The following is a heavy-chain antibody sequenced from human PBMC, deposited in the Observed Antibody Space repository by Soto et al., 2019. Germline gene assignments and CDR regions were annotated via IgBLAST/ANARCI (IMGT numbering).Heavy chain of an antibody. J-gene: IGHJ4*02. CDR1: GGSISSGGYY. CDR2: IYYSGST. CDR3: ARERPSFYIWGSYRQMGATHFDY. V-gene: IGHV4-31*03. D-gene: IGHD3-16*02. Sequence: QVQLQESGPGLVKPSQTLSLTCTVSGGSISSGGYYWSWIRQHPGKGLEWIGYIYYSGSTYYNPSLKSRVTISVDTSKNQFSLKLSSVTAADTAVYYCARERPSFYIWGSYRQMGATHFDYWGQGTLVTVSS.